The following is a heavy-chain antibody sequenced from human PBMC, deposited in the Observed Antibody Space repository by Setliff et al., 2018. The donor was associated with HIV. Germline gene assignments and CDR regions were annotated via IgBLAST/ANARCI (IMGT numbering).Heavy chain of an antibody. CDR3: ASPMFYDGKVV. CDR1: GYTFHYYD. J-gene: IGHJ4*02. V-gene: IGHV1-3*01. Sequence: ASVKVSCKASGYTFHYYDIHWVRQAPGQGLEWMGRITAGNGDTKYSQKFQDRVTLTSDMSANTVYMDLTTLRSEDTAVYYCASPMFYDGKVVWGQGTPVTVSS. CDR2: ITAGNGDT. D-gene: IGHD3-22*01.